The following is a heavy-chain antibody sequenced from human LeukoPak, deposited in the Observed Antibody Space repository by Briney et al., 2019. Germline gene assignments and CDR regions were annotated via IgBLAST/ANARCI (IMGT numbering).Heavy chain of an antibody. Sequence: PGGSLRLSCAASGFTFSSYAMSWVRQAPGKGLEWVSAISGSGGSTYYADSVKGRFTISRDNSKNTLYLQMNSLRAEDTAVYYCARDPRAIAATGNFDYWGQGTLVTVSS. CDR3: ARDPRAIAATGNFDY. CDR2: ISGSGGST. CDR1: GFTFSSYA. J-gene: IGHJ4*02. V-gene: IGHV3-23*01. D-gene: IGHD6-13*01.